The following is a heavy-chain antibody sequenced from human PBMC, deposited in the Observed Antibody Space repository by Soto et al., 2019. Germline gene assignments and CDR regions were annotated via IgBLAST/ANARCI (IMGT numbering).Heavy chain of an antibody. Sequence: HPGGSLRLSCAASGFTFSSYSMNWVRQAPGKGLEWVSYISSSSSTIYYADSVKGRFTISRDNAKNSLYLQINALRAEDTAVYYCARDFSMVIVAPGYWGQGTLVTVS. D-gene: IGHD5-12*01. CDR1: GFTFSSYS. V-gene: IGHV3-48*01. CDR2: ISSSSSTI. CDR3: ARDFSMVIVAPGY. J-gene: IGHJ4*02.